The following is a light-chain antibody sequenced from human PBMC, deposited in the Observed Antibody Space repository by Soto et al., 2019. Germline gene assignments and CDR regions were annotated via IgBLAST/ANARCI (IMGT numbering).Light chain of an antibody. CDR2: QND. V-gene: IGLV1-47*01. CDR3: AAWDDSLGGRVV. CDR1: SSNIEINY. Sequence: QSVLTQSPSASGTPGQTVTISCSGSSSNIEINYVYWYQQFPGTAPKLLIYQNDQRPSGVPDRFSGSKSGTSASLAISGLRREDEADYYCAAWDDSLGGRVVFGGGTQLTVL. J-gene: IGLJ7*01.